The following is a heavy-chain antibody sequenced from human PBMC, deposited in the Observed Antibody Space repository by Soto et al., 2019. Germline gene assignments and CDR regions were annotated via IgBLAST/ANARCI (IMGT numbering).Heavy chain of an antibody. J-gene: IGHJ4*02. V-gene: IGHV4-39*01. CDR3: ASQYSSGWYLHNS. CDR2: IYYSGST. D-gene: IGHD6-19*01. Sequence: SETLSLTCTVSGGSISSSSYYWGWIRQPPGKGLEWIGSIYYSGSTYYNPSLKSRVTISVDTSKNQFSLKLSSVTAADTAVYYCASQYSSGWYLHNSWGQGTLVTVSS. CDR1: GGSISSSSYY.